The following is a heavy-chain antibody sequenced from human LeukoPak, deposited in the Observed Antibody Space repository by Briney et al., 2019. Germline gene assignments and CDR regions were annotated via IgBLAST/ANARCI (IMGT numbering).Heavy chain of an antibody. D-gene: IGHD2-15*01. V-gene: IGHV4-4*07. Sequence: PSETLSLTCTVSGGSISSYYWSWIRQPPGKGLEWIGRIYTTGSTNSNPSLKSRVTMSLATSKNQFSLKLSSVTAPTPAGYYCARTTEGYCRGRSCYSYYYYMDVWGKGATVTVSS. CDR2: IYTTGST. J-gene: IGHJ6*03. CDR1: GGSISSYY. CDR3: ARTTEGYCRGRSCYSYYYYMDV.